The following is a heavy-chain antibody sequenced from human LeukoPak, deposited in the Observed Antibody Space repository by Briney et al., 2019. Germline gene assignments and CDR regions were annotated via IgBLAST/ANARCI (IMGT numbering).Heavy chain of an antibody. CDR2: INPRGGSI. J-gene: IGHJ3*02. CDR3: ARAGIWDYSDSSGYHNAAFDI. CDR1: GYPFTSYY. D-gene: IGHD3-22*01. Sequence: ASVKVSCKASGYPFTSYYMHWVRQAPGQGLEWMGIINPRGGSISYAQKFQGRVTMTRDTSTSTVYMELSRLRSDDTAVYYCARAGIWDYSDSSGYHNAAFDIWGQGTMVTVSS. V-gene: IGHV1-46*01.